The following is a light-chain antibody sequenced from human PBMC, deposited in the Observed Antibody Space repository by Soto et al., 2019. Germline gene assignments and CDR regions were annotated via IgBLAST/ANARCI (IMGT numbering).Light chain of an antibody. J-gene: IGKJ3*01. CDR3: QQYGSSPGFT. CDR2: GAS. Sequence: EIVLTQSPGTLSLSPGERATLSCRASQSVSSSYLAWYQHKPGQAPRLLIYGASIRDTGISDRFSGSGYGTDFTLTISRLEPEDFAVYYCQQYGSSPGFTFGPGTRVDIK. CDR1: QSVSSSY. V-gene: IGKV3-20*01.